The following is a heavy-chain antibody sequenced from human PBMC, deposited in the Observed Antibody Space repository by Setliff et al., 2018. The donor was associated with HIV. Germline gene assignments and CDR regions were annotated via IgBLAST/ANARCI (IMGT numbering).Heavy chain of an antibody. D-gene: IGHD3-3*01. CDR2: IIPIFGTT. CDR3: ARLSKYYDFWTPDY. Sequence: SVKVSCKASGGTFSRYTISWVRQAPGQGLEWMGGIIPIFGTTNYAQRFQGRVSITADASTSTAYMELSSLRSEDTAMYFCARLSKYYDFWTPDYWGQGTLVTVSS. CDR1: GGTFSRYT. V-gene: IGHV1-69*13. J-gene: IGHJ4*02.